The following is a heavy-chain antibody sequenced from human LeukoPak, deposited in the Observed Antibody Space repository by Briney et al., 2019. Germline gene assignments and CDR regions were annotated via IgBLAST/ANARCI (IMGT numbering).Heavy chain of an antibody. CDR1: GFTFSSYG. Sequence: GGSLRLSCAASGFTFSSYGMHWVCQAPGKGLEWVAVIWYDGTNKYYADSVKGRFTISRDNSKNTLYLQMDSLRAEDTAVYYCARDRSSTYFDYWAQGTPVTVSS. CDR3: ARDRSSTYFDY. D-gene: IGHD2-2*01. V-gene: IGHV3-33*01. CDR2: IWYDGTNK. J-gene: IGHJ4*02.